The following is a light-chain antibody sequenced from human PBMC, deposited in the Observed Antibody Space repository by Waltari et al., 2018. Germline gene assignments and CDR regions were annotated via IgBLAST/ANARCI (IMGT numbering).Light chain of an antibody. V-gene: IGKV3-15*01. CDR2: GAS. CDR1: PSVSNK. Sequence: EIVMTQSPATLSVSPGERATLSSRASPSVSNKFAWYQQKPGQAPRLLIYGASTRAAGITDRFSGSGSGTEFTLTISGLQSEDFAVYYCQQYDNWYTFGQGTKLEIK. J-gene: IGKJ2*01. CDR3: QQYDNWYT.